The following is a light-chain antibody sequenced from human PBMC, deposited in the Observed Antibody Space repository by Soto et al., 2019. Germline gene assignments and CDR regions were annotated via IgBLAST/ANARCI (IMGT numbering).Light chain of an antibody. J-gene: IGKJ4*01. V-gene: IGKV4-1*01. CDR2: WAS. CDR3: QQYYDTPLT. Sequence: DIVVTKSPDSLAASLGERATINCQSSQSLFYSSDNKNYLRWYQQKPGQPPKLLIYWASTRESGVPERFSGAGSGTDFTLTIISLQAEDVAVYYCQQYYDTPLTFGGGTKVEIK. CDR1: QSLFYSSDNKNY.